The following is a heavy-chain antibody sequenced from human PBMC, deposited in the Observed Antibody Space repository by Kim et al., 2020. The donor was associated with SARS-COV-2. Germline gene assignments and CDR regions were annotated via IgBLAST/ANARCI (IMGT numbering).Heavy chain of an antibody. J-gene: IGHJ4*02. CDR1: GGSISGSEYL. V-gene: IGHV4-39*07. Sequence: SETLSLTCTVSGGSISGSEYLWAWIRQSPGKGLEWLASVAYFGDTYYNPSLKSRGTISKDTSKNQFSLKLNSVTAADTAVYYCARYSNSDWSLRNWGQG. D-gene: IGHD3-9*01. CDR3: ARYSNSDWSLRN. CDR2: VAYFGDT.